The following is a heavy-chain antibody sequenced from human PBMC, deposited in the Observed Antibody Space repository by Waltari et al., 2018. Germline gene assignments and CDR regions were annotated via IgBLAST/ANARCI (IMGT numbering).Heavy chain of an antibody. CDR3: GTQSGSYLYYYGMDV. J-gene: IGHJ6*02. V-gene: IGHV4-38-2*01. D-gene: IGHD3-10*01. CDR2: IYHSGSP. Sequence: QVQLQESGPGLVKPSETLSLTCAVSGYSISSGYYWGWIRQPPGKGLEWIGSIYHSGSPYYHPSLKSRVTISVDTSKNQFSLKLSSVTAADTAVYYCGTQSGSYLYYYGMDVWGQGTTVTVSS. CDR1: GYSISSGYY.